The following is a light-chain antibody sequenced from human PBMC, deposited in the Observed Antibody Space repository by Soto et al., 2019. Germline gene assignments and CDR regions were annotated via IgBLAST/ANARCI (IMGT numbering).Light chain of an antibody. V-gene: IGKV3-11*01. Sequence: EIVCTQSPSTLSXSPGGIXXXXWXASQSVSSSLAWYQQKPGQAPRLLIYGASTRATGIPARFSGSGSGTEFTLTISSLEPEDSAVYYCQQRHMWPITFGQGTRLEIK. CDR3: QQRHMWPIT. J-gene: IGKJ5*01. CDR1: QSVSSS. CDR2: GAS.